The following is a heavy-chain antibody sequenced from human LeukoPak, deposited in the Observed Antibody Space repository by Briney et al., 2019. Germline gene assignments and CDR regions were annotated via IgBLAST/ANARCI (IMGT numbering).Heavy chain of an antibody. CDR1: GFTYSSYD. V-gene: IGHV3-23*01. CDR3: AKVTWSSSGSDY. Sequence: GGSLRLSCAASGFTYSSYDMSWLRQAPGKGLEWVTGINKSGGGTYYADSVKGRFTVCRDNSKNTLFLQMNSLRAEDTAVYCCAKVTWSSSGSDYWGQGTLVTVSS. J-gene: IGHJ4*02. D-gene: IGHD6-19*01. CDR2: INKSGGGT.